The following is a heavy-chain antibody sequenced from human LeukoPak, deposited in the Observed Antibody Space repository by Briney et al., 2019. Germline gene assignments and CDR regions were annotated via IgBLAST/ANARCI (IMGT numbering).Heavy chain of an antibody. D-gene: IGHD1-7*01. Sequence: SETLSLTCAVYGGSFSNYYWSWIRQPPGKGLEWIGEINDSGTINYNPSLMSRVTISVDKSKNQFSLKLSSVTAADTAVYYCARRWNYRRNYYIDVWGKGATVSVSS. CDR1: GGSFSNYY. J-gene: IGHJ6*03. CDR3: ARRWNYRRNYYIDV. V-gene: IGHV4-34*01. CDR2: INDSGTI.